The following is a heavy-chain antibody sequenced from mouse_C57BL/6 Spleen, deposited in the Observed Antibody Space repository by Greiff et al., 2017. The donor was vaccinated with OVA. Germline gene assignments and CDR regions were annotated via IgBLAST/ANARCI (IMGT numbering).Heavy chain of an antibody. J-gene: IGHJ4*01. CDR1: GYTFTSYW. Sequence: QVQLQQPGAELVKPGASVKLSCKASGYTFTSYWMHWVKQRPGQGLEWIGMIHPNSGSTNYNEKFKSKATLTVDKSSSTAYMQLSSLTSEDSAVYYCARSPIEGYAMDYWGQGTSVTVSS. CDR2: IHPNSGST. V-gene: IGHV1-64*01. CDR3: ARSPIEGYAMDY.